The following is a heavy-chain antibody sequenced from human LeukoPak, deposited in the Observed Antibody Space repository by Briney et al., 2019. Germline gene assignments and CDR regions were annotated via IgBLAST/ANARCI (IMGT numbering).Heavy chain of an antibody. V-gene: IGHV4-34*01. CDR3: ARSLGGSGSYYNDFDY. Sequence: SETLSLTCAVYGGSFSGYYWSWIRQPPGKRLEWIGEINHSGSTNYNPSLKSRVTISVDTSKNQFSLKLSSVTAADTAVYYCARSLGGSGSYYNDFDYWGQGTLVTVSS. CDR1: GGSFSGYY. D-gene: IGHD3-10*01. CDR2: INHSGST. J-gene: IGHJ4*02.